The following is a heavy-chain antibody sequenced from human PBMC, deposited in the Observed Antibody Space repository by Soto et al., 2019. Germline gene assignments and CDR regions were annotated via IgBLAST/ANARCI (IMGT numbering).Heavy chain of an antibody. J-gene: IGHJ4*02. CDR1: GFSLSSTRMA. V-gene: IGHV2-5*02. CDR3: AHIVVAGLGYYFDY. CDR2: FFWDDDK. D-gene: IGHD6-19*01. Sequence: QITLKESGPTLVKPTQTLTLTCTFSGFSLSSTRMAVGWIRQPPGKALEWLALFFWDDDKRYSPFLKSWPTINKDTNKNPVVLKMSNLDPVDTARYYCAHIVVAGLGYYFDYWGQGTLVTVSS.